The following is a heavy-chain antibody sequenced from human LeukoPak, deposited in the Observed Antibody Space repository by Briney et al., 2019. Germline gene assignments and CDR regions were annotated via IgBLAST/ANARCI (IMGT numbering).Heavy chain of an antibody. V-gene: IGHV1-8*01. Sequence: ASVKVSCKASGYTFTSYDINWVRQAAGQGLEWMGWMNPHSANTGYAQKFQGRVTMTRDTSISTAYMELSSLRSDDTAVYYCARIPHRVPHNWFDPWGQGTLVTVSS. CDR2: MNPHSANT. CDR3: ARIPHRVPHNWFDP. CDR1: GYTFTSYD. J-gene: IGHJ5*02. D-gene: IGHD2-2*01.